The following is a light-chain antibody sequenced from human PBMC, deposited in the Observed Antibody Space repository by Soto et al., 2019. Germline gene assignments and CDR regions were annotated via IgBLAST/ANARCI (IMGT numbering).Light chain of an antibody. V-gene: IGKV1-5*01. J-gene: IGKJ1*01. CDR1: QRISGW. Sequence: DIQMTQSPSTLSASMGDTVTITCRASQRISGWLAWHQQKPGKAPKLLIYDASALKTGVPPRFSGSGAGTEFSLPISSLLPDDVSTYYCQQYDSFSVTFGQGTQVEIK. CDR3: QQYDSFSVT. CDR2: DAS.